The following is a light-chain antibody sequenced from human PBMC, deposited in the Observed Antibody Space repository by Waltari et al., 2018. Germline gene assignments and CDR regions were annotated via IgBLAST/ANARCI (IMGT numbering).Light chain of an antibody. CDR3: QKYGTLPAT. CDR1: QSVSRW. V-gene: IGKV3-20*01. Sequence: EIVLTQSPGTLSLSPGERATLSCRASQSVSRWLAWYQQKPGQAPRLLIYDASTRATDISDMFSGSGSGTDFSLTISRMEPEDFAVYYCQKYGTLPATFGQGTKVEIK. J-gene: IGKJ1*01. CDR2: DAS.